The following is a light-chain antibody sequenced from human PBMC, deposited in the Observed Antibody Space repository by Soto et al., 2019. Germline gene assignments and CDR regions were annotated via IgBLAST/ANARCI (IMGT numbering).Light chain of an antibody. CDR2: VAS. V-gene: IGKV1-39*01. CDR3: QQSYTTPYS. J-gene: IGKJ2*03. Sequence: DLQMTQSPSSLSASVGDRVTITCRASQSIRTYLNWYQQKPGKAPNLLIYVASSLQTGVPSRFSGSGSGTYFTLTISSVQPENFAKYYCQQSYTTPYSFGQGTKLEI. CDR1: QSIRTY.